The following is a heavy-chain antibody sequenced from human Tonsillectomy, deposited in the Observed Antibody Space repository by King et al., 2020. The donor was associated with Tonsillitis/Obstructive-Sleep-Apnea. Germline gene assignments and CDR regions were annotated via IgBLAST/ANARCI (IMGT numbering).Heavy chain of an antibody. CDR1: GFTFSSYS. Sequence: VQLVESGGGLVKPGGSLRLSCAASGFTFSSYSMNWVRQAPGKGLEWVSSISSSSSYIYYADSVKGRVTISRDNAKKSLYLQMNSLRAEDTAVYYCARDGTPTISGVAGDAFDIWGQGTMVTVSS. CDR3: ARDGTPTISGVAGDAFDI. J-gene: IGHJ3*02. CDR2: ISSSSSYI. V-gene: IGHV3-21*01. D-gene: IGHD3-3*01.